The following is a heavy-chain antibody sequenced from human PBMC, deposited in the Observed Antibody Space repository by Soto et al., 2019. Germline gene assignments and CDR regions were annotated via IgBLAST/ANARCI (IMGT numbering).Heavy chain of an antibody. D-gene: IGHD3-3*01. CDR1: GFTFSGSW. Sequence: EVQLVESGGGLVQPGGSLRLSCAASGFTFSGSWMHWVRQAPGKGLVWVSRIIGDGSGKSYADFVKGRFTISRDDAKNTMLLQMNGRRAEDKAVYYCARGIFGSGTANDYWGQGNLVTVSS. CDR2: IIGDGSGK. V-gene: IGHV3-74*01. J-gene: IGHJ4*02. CDR3: ARGIFGSGTANDY.